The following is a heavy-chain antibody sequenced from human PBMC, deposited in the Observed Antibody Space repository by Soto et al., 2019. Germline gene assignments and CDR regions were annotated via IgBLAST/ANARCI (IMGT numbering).Heavy chain of an antibody. CDR1: GGTFSSYA. V-gene: IGHV1-69*13. J-gene: IGHJ6*02. Sequence: SVKVSCKASGGTFSSYAISWVRQAPGQGLEWMGGIIPIFGTANYAQKFQGRVTITADESTSTAYMELSSLRSDDTAVYYCARGLASGYYYGMDVWGQGTTVTVSS. CDR3: ARGLASGYYYGMDV. D-gene: IGHD3-10*01. CDR2: IIPIFGTA.